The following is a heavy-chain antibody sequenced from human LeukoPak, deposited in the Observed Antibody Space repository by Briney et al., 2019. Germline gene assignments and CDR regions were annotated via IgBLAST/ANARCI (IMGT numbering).Heavy chain of an antibody. CDR3: ARAKPAQMATTHPGDY. Sequence: ASVKVSCKASGYTFTSYYMHWVRQAPGQGLEWMGIINPSGGSTSYAQKLQGRVTMTRDTSTSTVYMELSSLRSEDTAVYYCARAKPAQMATTHPGDYWGQGTLVTVSS. D-gene: IGHD5-24*01. J-gene: IGHJ4*02. CDR1: GYTFTSYY. V-gene: IGHV1-46*01. CDR2: INPSGGST.